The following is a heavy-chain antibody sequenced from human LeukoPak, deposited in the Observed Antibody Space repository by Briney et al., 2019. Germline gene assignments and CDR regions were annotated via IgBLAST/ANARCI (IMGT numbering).Heavy chain of an antibody. J-gene: IGHJ5*02. V-gene: IGHV4-34*01. Sequence: SETLSLTCTVSGDSVSGYYWNWIRQPPGKGLEWIGEINHSGSTNCNPSLKSRVTISVDTSKNQFSLKLSSVTAADTAVYYCAIYSSSSSSNWFDPWGQGTLVTVSS. D-gene: IGHD6-6*01. CDR3: AIYSSSSSSNWFDP. CDR1: GDSVSGYY. CDR2: INHSGST.